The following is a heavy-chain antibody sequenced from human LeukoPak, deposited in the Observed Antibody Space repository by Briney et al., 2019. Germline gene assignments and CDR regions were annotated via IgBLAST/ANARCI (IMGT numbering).Heavy chain of an antibody. V-gene: IGHV3-48*04. J-gene: IGHJ5*02. Sequence: PGGSLRLSCAASGFTFSSYGMHWVRQAPGKGLEWVSYISSSGSTVYYADSVKGRFTISRDNAKNSLYLQMNSLRAEDTAVYYCARPANLYSSSFNWFDPWGQGTLVTVSS. CDR3: ARPANLYSSSFNWFDP. CDR1: GFTFSSYG. CDR2: ISSSGSTV. D-gene: IGHD6-13*01.